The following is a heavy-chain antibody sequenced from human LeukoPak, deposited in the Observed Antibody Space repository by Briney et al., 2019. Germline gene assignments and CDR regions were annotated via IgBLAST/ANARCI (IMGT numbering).Heavy chain of an antibody. CDR3: ARERDGSGTQRGLDY. V-gene: IGHV4-39*07. CDR2: IYYSGTT. J-gene: IGHJ4*02. D-gene: IGHD3-10*01. CDR1: GVSISSSPYY. Sequence: SETLSLTCTVSGVSISSSPYYWGWIRQPPGKGLEWIGSIYYSGTTHYNPSLESRVTITVDTSKNQFSLKVSSVTAADTAVYYCARERDGSGTQRGLDYWGQGTLVTVSS.